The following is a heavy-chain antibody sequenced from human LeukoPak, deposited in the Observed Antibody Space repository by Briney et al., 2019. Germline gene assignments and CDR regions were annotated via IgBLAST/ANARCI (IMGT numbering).Heavy chain of an antibody. V-gene: IGHV3-13*01. J-gene: IGHJ4*02. CDR3: AGSPAYSSSWYAIDK. CDR1: GFTFTNYD. D-gene: IGHD6-13*01. Sequence: GGSLRLSCAASGFTFTNYDMHWVRQAAGKGLEWVSAIGTAGDTYYPGSVKGRFTISRENAKNSLYLQMNSLSAGDTAVYYCAGSPAYSSSWYAIDKWGQGTLVTVSS. CDR2: IGTAGDT.